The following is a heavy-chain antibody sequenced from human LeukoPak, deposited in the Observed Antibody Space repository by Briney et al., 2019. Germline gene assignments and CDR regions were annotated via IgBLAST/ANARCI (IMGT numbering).Heavy chain of an antibody. J-gene: IGHJ1*01. CDR2: ISSSSTYT. V-gene: IGHV3-21*01. CDR1: GFTFSSYD. Sequence: GGSLRLSCAASGFTFSSYDMNWVRQAPGKGLEWVSSISSSSTYTYHADSVKGRFTISRDNAKNSLYLQMNSLRAEDTAVYFCLYGGYFQHWGQGTLVTVSS. D-gene: IGHD3-16*01. CDR3: LYGGYFQH.